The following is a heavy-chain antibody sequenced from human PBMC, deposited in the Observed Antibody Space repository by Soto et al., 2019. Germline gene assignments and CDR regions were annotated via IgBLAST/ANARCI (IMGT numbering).Heavy chain of an antibody. Sequence: ASVKVPCKAYDYYFPGYNIHWVRQAPGQGLEWMGWINPNSGVTTYAQKFQGRVTLTRDTSISTAYLEVRRLRSDDTAVYYCATIHRSSTSRGSDFDPWGQGTQVTVSS. CDR1: DYYFPGYN. CDR2: INPNSGVT. D-gene: IGHD6-13*01. V-gene: IGHV1-2*02. J-gene: IGHJ5*02. CDR3: ATIHRSSTSRGSDFDP.